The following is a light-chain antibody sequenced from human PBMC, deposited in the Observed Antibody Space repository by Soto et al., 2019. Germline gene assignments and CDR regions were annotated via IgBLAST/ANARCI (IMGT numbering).Light chain of an antibody. V-gene: IGKV1-39*01. CDR3: QQYYSYPPT. J-gene: IGKJ1*01. Sequence: DIQMTQNPSSLSASVGDRFTITCRVSQSISSNLNWYQQKPGKAPKLLIYAASTLQSGVPSRFSGSGSGTDFTLTISCLQSEDFATYYCQQYYSYPPTFGQGTKVDI. CDR2: AAS. CDR1: QSISSN.